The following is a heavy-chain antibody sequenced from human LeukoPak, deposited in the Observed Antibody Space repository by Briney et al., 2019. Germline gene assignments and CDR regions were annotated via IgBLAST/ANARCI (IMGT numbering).Heavy chain of an antibody. J-gene: IGHJ4*02. CDR2: MYSSGST. D-gene: IGHD3-9*01. Sequence: PSETLSLTCTVSGDSISRSTYYWGWIRQPPGKGLEWLGSMYSSGSTYYNPSLKGRATISVDTSRNQLSLRLRSVTAADTAVYYCARRNDILTGYYSTFDYWGQGTLVTVSS. V-gene: IGHV4-39*01. CDR3: ARRNDILTGYYSTFDY. CDR1: GDSISRSTYY.